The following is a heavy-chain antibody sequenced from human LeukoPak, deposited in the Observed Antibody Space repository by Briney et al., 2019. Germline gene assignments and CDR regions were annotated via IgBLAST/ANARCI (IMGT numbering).Heavy chain of an antibody. CDR1: GFTFSSYG. J-gene: IGHJ4*02. Sequence: GRSLRLSCAASGFTFSSYGMHWVRQAPGKGLEWVAVISYDGSNKYYADSVKGRFTISRDNSKNTLYLQMNSLRAEDTAVYYCAKDARWAMAFDHWGQGTLVTVSS. V-gene: IGHV3-30*18. D-gene: IGHD5-18*01. CDR3: AKDARWAMAFDH. CDR2: ISYDGSNK.